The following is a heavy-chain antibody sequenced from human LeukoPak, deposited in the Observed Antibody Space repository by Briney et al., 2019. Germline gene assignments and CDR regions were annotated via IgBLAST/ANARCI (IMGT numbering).Heavy chain of an antibody. CDR1: GFSISTYN. Sequence: PGGSLRLSCAASGFSISTYNINWVRQAPGKGLEWVSYISSSSSTIYYADSVKGRFTISRDNAKKSLYLQMNSLRAEDTAVYYCARPHYDYVYNLNWFDPWGQGTLVTVSS. J-gene: IGHJ5*02. CDR2: ISSSSSTI. CDR3: ARPHYDYVYNLNWFDP. D-gene: IGHD3-16*01. V-gene: IGHV3-48*01.